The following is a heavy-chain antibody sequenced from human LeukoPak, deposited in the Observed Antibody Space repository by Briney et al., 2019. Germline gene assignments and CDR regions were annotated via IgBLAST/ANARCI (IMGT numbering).Heavy chain of an antibody. Sequence: SRTLSLTCAISGDSASSNSAAWNWIRQSPSRGLEWLGRTYYRSKWYNDYAVSVKSRITINPDTSKNQFSLQLNSVTPEDTAVYYCARVSYSSSWSLGYWGQGTLVTVSS. CDR1: GDSASSNSAA. J-gene: IGHJ4*02. CDR2: TYYRSKWYN. CDR3: ARVSYSSSWSLGY. V-gene: IGHV6-1*01. D-gene: IGHD6-13*01.